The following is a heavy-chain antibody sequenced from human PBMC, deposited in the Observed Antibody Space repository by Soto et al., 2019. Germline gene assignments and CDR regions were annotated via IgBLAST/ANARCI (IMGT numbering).Heavy chain of an antibody. V-gene: IGHV2-5*02. CDR3: THSTRRARCSDGNCYFFDS. CDR2: LFWDDDK. J-gene: IGHJ4*02. CDR1: GFSVSASGVG. Sequence: QITLKEPGHTVVKPTQTLTLTCTCSGFSVSASGVGVGWIRQPPGKALEWLALLFWDDDKRYSPSLKSRLTITKDPSKNQVVRTMTNMDPVDTATYYCTHSTRRARCSDGNCYFFDSWGQGTPVTVSS. D-gene: IGHD2-15*01.